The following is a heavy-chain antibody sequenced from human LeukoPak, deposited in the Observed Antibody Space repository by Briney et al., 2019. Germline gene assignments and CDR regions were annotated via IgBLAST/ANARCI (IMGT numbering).Heavy chain of an antibody. Sequence: GGSLRLPCAASGFTFSSYAMSWVRQAPGKGLEWVSAISGSGGSTYYADSVKGRFTISRDNSKNTLYLQMNNLRAEDTAVYYCATTVTTSENYFDYWGQGTLVTVSS. J-gene: IGHJ4*02. CDR2: ISGSGGST. CDR1: GFTFSSYA. D-gene: IGHD4-17*01. V-gene: IGHV3-23*01. CDR3: ATTVTTSENYFDY.